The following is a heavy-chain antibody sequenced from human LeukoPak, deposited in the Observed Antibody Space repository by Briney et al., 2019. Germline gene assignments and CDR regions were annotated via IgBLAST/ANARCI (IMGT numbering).Heavy chain of an antibody. CDR3: ARHLGRGLVTLFPYGMDV. J-gene: IGHJ6*04. Sequence: GRSLRLSCAASVFTFSSYAMHWVRQAPGKGLEWVAVISYDGSNKYYADSVKGRFTISRDNSKNMLYLQMNSLKTEDTAVYYCARHLGRGLVTLFPYGMDVWGKGTTVTVSS. V-gene: IGHV3-30*04. CDR1: VFTFSSYA. D-gene: IGHD3/OR15-3a*01. CDR2: ISYDGSNK.